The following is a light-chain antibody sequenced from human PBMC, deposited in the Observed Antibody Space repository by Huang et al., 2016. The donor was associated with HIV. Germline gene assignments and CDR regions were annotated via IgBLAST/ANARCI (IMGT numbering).Light chain of an antibody. CDR3: QQSYNIPRT. CDR1: QIINKY. CDR2: GAS. Sequence: DIQMTQAPPSLSAAVGDRVIITCRARQIINKYLNWYQQMPGRAPKLLISGASSLQGGVSSRFSGSGSGTDFTLTIRDLQPEDTATYHCQQSYNIPRTFGQGTLLEI. J-gene: IGKJ2*01. V-gene: IGKV1-39*01.